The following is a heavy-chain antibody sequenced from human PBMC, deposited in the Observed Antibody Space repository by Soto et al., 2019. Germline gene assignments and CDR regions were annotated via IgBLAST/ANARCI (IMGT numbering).Heavy chain of an antibody. CDR3: AKRRGAGGHFDY. CDR2: VSIGGST. D-gene: IGHD2-15*01. V-gene: IGHV3-23*01. Sequence: DVQLLESGGGLVQPEGSLRLSCAASGFTFSSYAMGWVRQGPGKGLEWVAVVSIGGSTHYADSVRGRFTISRDTSTKTLALQMNSLTAEDTAVYFCAKRRGAGGHFDYWGQGALVTVSS. CDR1: GFTFSSYA. J-gene: IGHJ4*02.